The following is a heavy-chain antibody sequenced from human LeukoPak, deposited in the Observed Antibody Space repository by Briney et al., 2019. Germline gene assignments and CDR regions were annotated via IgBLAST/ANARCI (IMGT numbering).Heavy chain of an antibody. J-gene: IGHJ4*02. CDR3: ANVEWPLDY. CDR1: GFTFSSYA. Sequence: PGGSLRLSCAASGFTFSSYAVSWVRQAPGKGLEWVSAISGSASNTYYADSVKGRFTISRDNSRNTLYLQMNSLRAEDTAVYYCANVEWPLDYWGQGTLVTVSS. CDR2: ISGSASNT. D-gene: IGHD1-26*01. V-gene: IGHV3-23*01.